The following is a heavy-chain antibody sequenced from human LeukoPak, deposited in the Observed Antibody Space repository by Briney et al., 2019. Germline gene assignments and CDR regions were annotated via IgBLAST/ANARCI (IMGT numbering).Heavy chain of an antibody. J-gene: IGHJ4*02. CDR3: ARVRIAAALSYLFDY. CDR2: MKQDGSEK. V-gene: IGHV3-7*01. D-gene: IGHD6-13*01. Sequence: GGSLRLSCAASGFTFSSYWMSWVRQAPGKGLEWVANMKQDGSEKYYVDSVKGRFTISRDNAKNSLYLQMNSLRAEDTAVYYCARVRIAAALSYLFDYWGQGTLVTVSS. CDR1: GFTFSSYW.